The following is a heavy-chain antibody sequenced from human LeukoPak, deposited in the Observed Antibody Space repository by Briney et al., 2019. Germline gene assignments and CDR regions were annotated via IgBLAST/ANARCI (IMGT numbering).Heavy chain of an antibody. Sequence: ASVKVSCKAAGYTFTGYYMFWVRQAPGQGLEWMGRINPNSGGTNYAQKFQGRVTMTRDTSISTAYMELSRLRSDDTAVYYCARDVIGDYYDSSGCVWFDPWGQGTLVTVSS. V-gene: IGHV1-2*06. J-gene: IGHJ5*02. CDR1: GYTFTGYY. D-gene: IGHD3-22*01. CDR3: ARDVIGDYYDSSGCVWFDP. CDR2: INPNSGGT.